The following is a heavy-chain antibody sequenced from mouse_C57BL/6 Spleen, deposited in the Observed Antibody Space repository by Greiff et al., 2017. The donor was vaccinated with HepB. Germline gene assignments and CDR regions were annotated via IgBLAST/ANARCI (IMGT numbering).Heavy chain of an antibody. D-gene: IGHD4-1*01. Sequence: VKLVESGAELVKPGASVKMSCKASGYTFTTYPIEWMKQNHGKSLEWIGNFHPYNDDTKYNEKFKGKATLTVEKSSSTVYLELSRLTSDDSAVYYCARGVSWDESYFDYWGQGTTLTVSS. J-gene: IGHJ2*01. CDR1: GYTFTTYP. CDR3: ARGVSWDESYFDY. V-gene: IGHV1-47*01. CDR2: FHPYNDDT.